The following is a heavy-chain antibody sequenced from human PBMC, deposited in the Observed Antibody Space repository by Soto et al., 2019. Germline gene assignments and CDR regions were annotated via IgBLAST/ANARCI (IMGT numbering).Heavy chain of an antibody. Sequence: SETLSLTCTVSGGSMSSFSWNWIRHPPGKGLEWIGDVSYSGSTNYNPSLKSRVTISVDTSKNQFSLKLSSVTAADTALYYCARGRALDPRGQGTLVTVSS. CDR3: ARGRALDP. V-gene: IGHV4-59*01. CDR2: VSYSGST. J-gene: IGHJ5*02. CDR1: GGSMSSFS.